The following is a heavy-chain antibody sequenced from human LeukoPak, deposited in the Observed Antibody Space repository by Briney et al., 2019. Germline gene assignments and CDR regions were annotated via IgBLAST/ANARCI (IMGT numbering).Heavy chain of an antibody. CDR2: IDPSGGST. Sequence: GASVKVSCKASGYTFTNYYMHWVRQAPGQGLEWMGIIDPSGGSTSYAHQFQGRVTMTRDTSTTTVYMEVSSLRSEDTAVFYCARDGDGRYSYGPIDYWGQGTRVTVSS. CDR3: ARDGDGRYSYGPIDY. CDR1: GYTFTNYY. D-gene: IGHD5-18*01. V-gene: IGHV1-46*01. J-gene: IGHJ4*02.